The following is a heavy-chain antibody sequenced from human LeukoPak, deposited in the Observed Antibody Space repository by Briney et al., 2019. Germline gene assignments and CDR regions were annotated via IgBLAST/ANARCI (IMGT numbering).Heavy chain of an antibody. CDR1: GGSISSYY. Sequence: PSETLSLTCTVSGGSISSYYWSSIRQPPRKGLGWIAYIYYSGSTNYNPSLKSRVTISIDTSKNQFSLKLNSVTAADTAVYYCARGLIRQSAFDIWGQGTMVTVSS. CDR2: IYYSGST. V-gene: IGHV4-59*01. CDR3: ARGLIRQSAFDI. D-gene: IGHD2-8*01. J-gene: IGHJ3*02.